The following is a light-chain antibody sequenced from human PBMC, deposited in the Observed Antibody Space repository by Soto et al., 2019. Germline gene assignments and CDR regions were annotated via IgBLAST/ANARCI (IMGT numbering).Light chain of an antibody. J-gene: IGKJ1*01. CDR1: QSISTF. Sequence: DIQMTQSPSSLSASVGDRVTISCRASQSISTFLNWYQQRPGTAPRLLIYRASSVKSGVPPRFSGSGSGRDFTLTISSLRPEDSAAYFCQQSYSSPWTFGQGTKVEVK. CDR2: RAS. V-gene: IGKV1-39*01. CDR3: QQSYSSPWT.